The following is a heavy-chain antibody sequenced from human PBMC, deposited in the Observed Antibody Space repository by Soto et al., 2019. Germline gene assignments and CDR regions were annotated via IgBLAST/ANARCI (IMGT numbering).Heavy chain of an antibody. V-gene: IGHV4-31*03. CDR2: IYYSGST. Sequence: QVQLQESGPGLVKPSQTLSLTCTVSGGSISSGGYYWSWIRQHPGKGREWIGYIYYSGSTYYNPSLKSRVTISVDTSKNQFSLKLSSVTAADTAVYYCARDSRRAKDDSSGYYYFDYWGQGTLVTVSS. CDR1: GGSISSGGYY. CDR3: ARDSRRAKDDSSGYYYFDY. D-gene: IGHD3-22*01. J-gene: IGHJ4*02.